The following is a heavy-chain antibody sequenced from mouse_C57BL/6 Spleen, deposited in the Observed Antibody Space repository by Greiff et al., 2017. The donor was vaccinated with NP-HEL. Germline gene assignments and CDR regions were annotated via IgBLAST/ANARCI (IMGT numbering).Heavy chain of an antibody. CDR2: ISYDGSN. V-gene: IGHV3-6*01. CDR1: GYSITSGYY. D-gene: IGHD2-1*01. Sequence: EVKLMESGPGLVKPSQSLSLTCSVTGYSITSGYYWNWIRQFPGNKLEWMGYISYDGSNNYNPSLKNRISITRDTSKNQFFLKLNSVTTEDTATYYCARGGYGNFAYWGQGTLVTVSS. CDR3: ARGGYGNFAY. J-gene: IGHJ3*01.